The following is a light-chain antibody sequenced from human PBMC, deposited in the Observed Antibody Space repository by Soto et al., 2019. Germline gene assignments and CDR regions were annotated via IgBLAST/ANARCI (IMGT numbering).Light chain of an antibody. CDR2: QHS. Sequence: SYELTQPPSVSVSPGQTASITCSGNKLGDKYAYWYQQKPGQSPVLVIYQHSKRPSGIPERFSGSNSGNTATLTISRTQAVDEADYYCQAWDSSTAVVFGGGTKLTVL. CDR3: QAWDSSTAVV. CDR1: KLGDKY. V-gene: IGLV3-1*01. J-gene: IGLJ2*01.